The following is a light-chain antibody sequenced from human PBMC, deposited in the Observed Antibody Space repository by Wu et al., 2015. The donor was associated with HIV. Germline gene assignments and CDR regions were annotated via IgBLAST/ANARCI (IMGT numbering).Light chain of an antibody. V-gene: IGKV3-15*01. CDR3: QQRSNWT. CDR2: DAS. J-gene: IGKJ3*01. Sequence: MVMTQSPATVSVSPGEGATLSCRASQNVSINLAWYQQKPGQAPRLLIYDASTRAAGVPARFSGSGSATGFILTINSLQSEDFAVYYCQQRSNWTFGPGTKVDIK. CDR1: QNVSIN.